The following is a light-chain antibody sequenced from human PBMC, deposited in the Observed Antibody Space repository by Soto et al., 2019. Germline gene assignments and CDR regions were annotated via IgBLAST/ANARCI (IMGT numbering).Light chain of an antibody. Sequence: DIQVTQSPSTLSGSVGDRVTITCRASQTISSWLAWYQQKPGKAPKLLIYKASTLKSGVPSRFSGSGSGTEITSTNSSLPPYDFASCFGQQYYGYSEAFGQGTKVDIK. V-gene: IGKV1-5*03. CDR3: QQYYGYSEA. CDR1: QTISSW. CDR2: KAS. J-gene: IGKJ1*01.